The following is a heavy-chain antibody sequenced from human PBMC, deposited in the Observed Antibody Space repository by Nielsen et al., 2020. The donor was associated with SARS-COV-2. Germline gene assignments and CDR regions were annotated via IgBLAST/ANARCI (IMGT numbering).Heavy chain of an antibody. Sequence: SETLSLTCTVSGGSISSSSYYWGWIRQPPGKGREWIGSIYYSGSTYYNPSLKSRVTISVDTSKNQFSLKLSSVTAADTAVYYCGRPRTSVGIQIDNWGQGTLVTVSS. CDR1: GGSISSSSYY. J-gene: IGHJ4*02. CDR3: GRPRTSVGIQIDN. V-gene: IGHV4-39*01. D-gene: IGHD2-21*01. CDR2: IYYSGST.